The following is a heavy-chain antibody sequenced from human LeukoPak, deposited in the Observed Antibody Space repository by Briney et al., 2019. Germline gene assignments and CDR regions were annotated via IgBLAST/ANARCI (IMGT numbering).Heavy chain of an antibody. Sequence: GGSLRLSCAASGFTLNNYAMSWVRQAPGKGLEWVSATSSSDAGIYHADSVRGRFTISRDNSKNTLYLQMNSLRAEDTAVYYCAKDTSGSYYAFDYWGQGTLVTVSS. CDR2: TSSSDAGI. CDR1: GFTLNNYA. J-gene: IGHJ4*02. D-gene: IGHD1-26*01. V-gene: IGHV3-23*01. CDR3: AKDTSGSYYAFDY.